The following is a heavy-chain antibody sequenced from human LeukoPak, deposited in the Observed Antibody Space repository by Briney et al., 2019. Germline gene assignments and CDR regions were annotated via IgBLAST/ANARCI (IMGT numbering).Heavy chain of an antibody. CDR3: ARTHKNWFDP. Sequence: PGGSLRLSCAASGFTFSSYAMSWVRQPPGKGLEWIGSIYYSGSTYYNPSLKSRVTISVDTSENQFSLKLSSVTAADTAVYYCARTHKNWFDPWGQGTLVTVSS. CDR2: IYYSGST. J-gene: IGHJ5*02. V-gene: IGHV4-39*01. CDR1: GFTFSSYA.